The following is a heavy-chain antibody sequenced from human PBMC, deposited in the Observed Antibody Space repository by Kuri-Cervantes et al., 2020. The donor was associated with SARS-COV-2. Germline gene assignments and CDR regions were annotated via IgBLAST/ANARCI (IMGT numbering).Heavy chain of an antibody. D-gene: IGHD3-10*01. Sequence: GESLKISCAASGFTFDNYAMTWVRQAPGKGLEWVSTISGSSRDTKYADSVWGRFTISRDDSKNTLYLQMNSLKTEDTAVYYCTRLNTMVRENYWGQGTLVTVSS. V-gene: IGHV3-23*01. J-gene: IGHJ4*02. CDR1: GFTFDNYA. CDR3: TRLNTMVRENY. CDR2: ISGSSRDT.